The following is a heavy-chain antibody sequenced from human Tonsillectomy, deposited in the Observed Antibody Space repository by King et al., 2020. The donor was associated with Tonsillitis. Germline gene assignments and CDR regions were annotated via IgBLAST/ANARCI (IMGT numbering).Heavy chain of an antibody. Sequence: QLQESGPGLVKPSQTLSLTCTVSGGSISSGSYYWNWIRQPAGKGLEWIGRIYTSGSTNYNPSLKSRVTISVDTSKNQFSLKLSSVTAADTAVYYCARGVSSSWSTPPLDAFDIWGQGTMVTVSS. CDR1: GGSISSGSYY. CDR2: IYTSGST. D-gene: IGHD6-13*01. J-gene: IGHJ3*02. V-gene: IGHV4-61*02. CDR3: ARGVSSSWSTPPLDAFDI.